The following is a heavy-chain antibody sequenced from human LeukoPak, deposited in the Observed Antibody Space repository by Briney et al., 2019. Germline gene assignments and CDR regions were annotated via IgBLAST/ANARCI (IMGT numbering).Heavy chain of an antibody. CDR3: AREGTRTWYGADS. D-gene: IGHD1-1*01. J-gene: IGHJ4*02. CDR2: IYNSETT. V-gene: IGHV4-4*07. CDR1: GASVSSSY. Sequence: SETLSLTCTVSGASVSSSYWSWIRQPAGKGLEWIGRIYNSETTNYNPSLKSRVTISGDKAKNQFSLKMSTVSAADTAVYYCAREGTRTWYGADSWGQGTLVTVSS.